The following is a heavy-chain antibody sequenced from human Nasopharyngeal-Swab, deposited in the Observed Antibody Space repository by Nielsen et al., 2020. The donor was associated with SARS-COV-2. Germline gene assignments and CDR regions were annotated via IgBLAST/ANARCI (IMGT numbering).Heavy chain of an antibody. CDR3: AKDQFSIFGEDAFDI. Sequence: GGSLRLSCAASGFTFNNYAMSWVRQAPGKGLEWVSAISGSGGTTYYADSVKGRFTISRDDSKNTLYLQMNSLRAEDTAVYYCAKDQFSIFGEDAFDIWGQGTMVTVSS. V-gene: IGHV3-23*01. CDR1: GFTFNNYA. CDR2: ISGSGGTT. J-gene: IGHJ3*02. D-gene: IGHD3-3*01.